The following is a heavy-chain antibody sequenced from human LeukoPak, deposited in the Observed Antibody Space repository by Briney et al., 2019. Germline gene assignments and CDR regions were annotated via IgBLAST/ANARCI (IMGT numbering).Heavy chain of an antibody. Sequence: GGSLRLSCAASGFTFSSYGMHWVRQAPGKGLEWVAFIRNDGSTKYYVDSVKGRFVISRDNSRNTLYLYMNSLRAEDSAVYYCAKDGVSSSVWAFDIWGQGTMVTVSS. J-gene: IGHJ3*02. CDR1: GFTFSSYG. CDR3: AKDGVSSSVWAFDI. V-gene: IGHV3-30*02. D-gene: IGHD3-10*01. CDR2: IRNDGSTK.